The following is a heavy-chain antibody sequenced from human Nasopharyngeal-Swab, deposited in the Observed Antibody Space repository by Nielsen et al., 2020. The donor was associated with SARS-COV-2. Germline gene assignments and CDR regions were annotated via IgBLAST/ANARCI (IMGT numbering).Heavy chain of an antibody. J-gene: IGHJ3*02. Sequence: GSLRLSCALYGGSFGGYYWSWTRQPPGKGLEWIGEINHSGSTNYNPSLKSRVTISVDTSKNQFSLKLSSVTAADTAVYYCATQVYDILTGYRRNAFDIWGQGTMVTVSS. CDR3: ATQVYDILTGYRRNAFDI. CDR2: INHSGST. D-gene: IGHD3-9*01. V-gene: IGHV4-34*01. CDR1: GGSFGGYY.